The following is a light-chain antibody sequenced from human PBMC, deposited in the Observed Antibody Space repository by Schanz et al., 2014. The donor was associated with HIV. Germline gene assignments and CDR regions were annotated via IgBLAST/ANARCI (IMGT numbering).Light chain of an antibody. CDR2: DVS. J-gene: IGLJ2*01. V-gene: IGLV2-14*03. CDR3: CSYAGSVV. Sequence: QSALTQPASVSGSPGQSISISCTGTSGDVGSYNYVSWYQQHPGIAPKLMIYDVSNRPSGVSNRFSGSKSGNTASLTISGLQPEDEADYYCCSYAGSVVFGGGTKLTVL. CDR1: SGDVGSYNY.